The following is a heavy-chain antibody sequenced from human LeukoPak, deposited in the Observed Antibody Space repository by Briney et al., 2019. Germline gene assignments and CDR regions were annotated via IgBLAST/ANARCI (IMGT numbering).Heavy chain of an antibody. J-gene: IGHJ6*02. CDR3: ARALRPDCSGGSCYLRSFYYYYYGMDV. V-gene: IGHV1-18*01. CDR1: GYTFTSYG. D-gene: IGHD2-15*01. Sequence: ASVKVSCKASGYTFTSYGISWVRQAPGQGLEWMGWISAYNGNTNYAQKLQGRVTMTTDTSTSTAYMELRSLRSDDTAAYYCARALRPDCSGGSCYLRSFYYYYYGMDVWGQGTTVTVSS. CDR2: ISAYNGNT.